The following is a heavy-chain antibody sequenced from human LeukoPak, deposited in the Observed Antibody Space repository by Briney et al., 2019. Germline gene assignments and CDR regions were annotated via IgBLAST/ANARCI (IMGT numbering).Heavy chain of an antibody. CDR2: IYDSGST. D-gene: IGHD6-19*01. Sequence: SETLSLTCTVSGGSISSSSYYWGWIRQPPGKGLEWIGRIYDSGSTYYNPSLKSRVTISVDTSKNQFSLKLSSVTAADTAVYYCARQPKTVIAVAGNFDYWGQGTLVTVSS. CDR3: ARQPKTVIAVAGNFDY. J-gene: IGHJ4*02. V-gene: IGHV4-39*01. CDR1: GGSISSSSYY.